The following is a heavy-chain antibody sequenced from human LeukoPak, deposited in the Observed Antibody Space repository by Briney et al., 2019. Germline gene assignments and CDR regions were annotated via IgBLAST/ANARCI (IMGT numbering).Heavy chain of an antibody. J-gene: IGHJ4*02. CDR2: INPNSGGT. CDR1: VYTFTDYS. V-gene: IGHV1-2*02. CDR3: VRDMIAAAGAGG. Sequence: ASVNVSCKASVYTFTDYSMHWVRQAPGQGLEWMGWINPNSGGTDYAQKFQGRVTMTRVTSISTAYLEVTRLTSDDTAVYFCVRDMIAAAGAGGWGQGTLVTVSS. D-gene: IGHD6-13*01.